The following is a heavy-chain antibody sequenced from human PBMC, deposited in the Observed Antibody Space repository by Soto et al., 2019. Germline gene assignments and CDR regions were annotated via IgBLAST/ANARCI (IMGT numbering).Heavy chain of an antibody. D-gene: IGHD6-19*01. CDR2: NNHRGSS. CDR1: GESFSEYY. CDR3: ARVAPPPATGGCGWYTDS. J-gene: IGHJ4*02. Sequence: QVQLQQWGAGLLKPSETLSLACAVDGESFSEYYWSWIRQPPGKGLEWIGENNHRGSSNYNPSLKSRVSIVVASSRNQISLMLTSVTAADTGVYSWARVAPPPATGGCGWYTDSWGRGTLVTVSS. V-gene: IGHV4-34*01.